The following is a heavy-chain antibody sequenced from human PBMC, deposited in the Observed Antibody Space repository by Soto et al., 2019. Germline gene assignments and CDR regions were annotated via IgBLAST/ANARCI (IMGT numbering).Heavy chain of an antibody. V-gene: IGHV4-31*03. J-gene: IGHJ5*02. CDR2: IYYSGDT. Sequence: QVQLQESGPRLVKPSQTLSLTCTVSGVSISSGGYYWSWIRQHPGKGLEWIGYIYYSGDTYYNPSLKSRITXEIXTXSNQCSLTLSSVTAADTAVYYCARDNHYYGLGRLDPWGQGTLVTVSS. D-gene: IGHD3-10*01. CDR3: ARDNHYYGLGRLDP. CDR1: GVSISSGGYY.